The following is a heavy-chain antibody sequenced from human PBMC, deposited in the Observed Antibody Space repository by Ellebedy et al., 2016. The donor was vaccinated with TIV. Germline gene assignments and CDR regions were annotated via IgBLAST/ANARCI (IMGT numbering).Heavy chain of an antibody. CDR2: INHSGST. J-gene: IGHJ4*02. D-gene: IGHD5-12*01. V-gene: IGHV4-34*01. CDR1: GGSFSGYY. CDR3: ARRSGYENEASFLYYFDY. Sequence: SETLSLTXAVYGGSFSGYYWSWIRQPPGKGLEWIGEINHSGSTNYNPSLKSRVTISVDTSKNQFSLKLSSVTAADTAVYYCARRSGYENEASFLYYFDYWGQGTLVTVSS.